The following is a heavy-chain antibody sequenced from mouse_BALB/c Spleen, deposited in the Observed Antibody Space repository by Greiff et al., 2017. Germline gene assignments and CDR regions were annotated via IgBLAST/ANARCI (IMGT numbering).Heavy chain of an antibody. CDR1: GYTFTDYE. CDR3: TREGNWDGAY. J-gene: IGHJ3*01. CDR2: IDPETGGT. D-gene: IGHD4-1*01. Sequence: QVQLQQSGAELVRPGASVTLSCKASGYTFTDYEMHWVKQTPVHGLEWIGAIDPETGGTAYNQKFKGKATLTADKSSSTAYMELRSLTSEDSAVYYCTREGNWDGAYWGQGTLVTVAA. V-gene: IGHV1-15*01.